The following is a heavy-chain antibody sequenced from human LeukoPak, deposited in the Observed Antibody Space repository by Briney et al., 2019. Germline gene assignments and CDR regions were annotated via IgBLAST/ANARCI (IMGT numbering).Heavy chain of an antibody. CDR3: ARSRCSGGSCYAWGAAFDI. D-gene: IGHD2-15*01. CDR2: ISSSSSSI. V-gene: IGHV3-48*02. Sequence: PGGSLRLSCAASGFTFKNYAMSWVRQAPGKGLEWVSYISSSSSSIYYADSVKGRFTISRDNAKNSLYLQMNSLRDEDTAVYYCARSRCSGGSCYAWGAAFDIWGQGTMVTVSS. CDR1: GFTFKNYA. J-gene: IGHJ3*02.